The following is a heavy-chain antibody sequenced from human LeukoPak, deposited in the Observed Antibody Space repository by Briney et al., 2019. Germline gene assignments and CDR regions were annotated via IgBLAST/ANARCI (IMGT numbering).Heavy chain of an antibody. Sequence: SETLSLTCSVSGGAVSSGGYYWSWIRQPPGKGLEWIGFLYRSGNTFYKPSLKSRVTISEDTSKNQFSLKLSSVTAADTAVYYCARGERGSEWFDPWGQGTLVTVSS. CDR2: LYRSGNT. J-gene: IGHJ5*02. D-gene: IGHD3-10*01. V-gene: IGHV4-30-2*01. CDR3: ARGERGSEWFDP. CDR1: GGAVSSGGYY.